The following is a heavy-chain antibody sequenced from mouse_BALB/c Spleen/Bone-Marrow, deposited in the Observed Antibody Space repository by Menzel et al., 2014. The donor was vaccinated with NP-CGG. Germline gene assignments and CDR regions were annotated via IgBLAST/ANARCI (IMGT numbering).Heavy chain of an antibody. CDR1: GFSLXRYS. V-gene: IGHV2-6-4*01. D-gene: IGHD1-1*01. CDR3: ARFITTRAMDY. J-gene: IGHJ4*01. CDR2: IWGGGST. Sequence: VQLVESGPGLVSPSQSLSITCTVSGFSLXRYSVHWVRQPPGKGLEWLGMIWGGGSTDYNSALKSRLSISKDNSKSQVFLKMNSLQTDDAAMYYCARFITTRAMDYWGQGTSVTVSS.